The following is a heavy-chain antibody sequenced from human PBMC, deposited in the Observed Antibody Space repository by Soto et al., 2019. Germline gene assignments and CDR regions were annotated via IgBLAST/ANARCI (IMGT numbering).Heavy chain of an antibody. V-gene: IGHV1-18*01. Sequence: QVQLVQSGAEVKKPGASVKVSCKASGYTFTSYGISWVRQAPGQGLEWMGWISAYNGNTNYAQRLQGRVTMTTGTPTSTAYRELRSLISDDTAVYYCARDRAHIVVVTASPDYWGHGTLVTVSS. CDR3: ARDRAHIVVVTASPDY. J-gene: IGHJ4*01. CDR1: GYTFTSYG. D-gene: IGHD2-21*02. CDR2: ISAYNGNT.